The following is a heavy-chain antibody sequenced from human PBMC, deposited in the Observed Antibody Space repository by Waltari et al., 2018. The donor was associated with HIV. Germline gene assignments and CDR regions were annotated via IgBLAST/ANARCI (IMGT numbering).Heavy chain of an antibody. J-gene: IGHJ2*01. CDR3: ARHALRVGAAYWNFDL. CDR1: GGSVSSSSYF. CDR2: IYYTGRA. Sequence: QLQLQESGPGLVKPSETLSLTCAVSGGSVSSSSYFWGWIRQPPGKGLEWVGRIYYTGRAYYNPSLKGRVIISVDTSKNQFSLKVTSVTAADTAVYYCARHALRVGAAYWNFDLWGRGTLVTVSS. V-gene: IGHV4-39*01. D-gene: IGHD1-26*01.